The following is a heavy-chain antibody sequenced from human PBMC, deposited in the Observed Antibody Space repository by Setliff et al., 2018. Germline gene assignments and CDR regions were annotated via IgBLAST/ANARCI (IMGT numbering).Heavy chain of an antibody. D-gene: IGHD2-2*01. CDR1: GGPFSDYY. V-gene: IGHV4-34*01. CDR2: INPSGTT. J-gene: IGHJ4*02. Sequence: SETLSLTCTFYGGPFSDYYWGWVRQTPGKGLEWIAEINPSGTTNYIPSLKSRLTISVDTSKRQFSLKLISVTAADTAVYYFRLAHCNTTSCEEALDFWSQGTLVTVSA. CDR3: RLAHCNTTSCEEALDF.